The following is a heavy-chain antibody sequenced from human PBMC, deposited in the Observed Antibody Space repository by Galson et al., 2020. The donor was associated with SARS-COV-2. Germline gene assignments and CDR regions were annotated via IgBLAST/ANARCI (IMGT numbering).Heavy chain of an antibody. D-gene: IGHD6-6*01. CDR3: AKAGVEYSSSHYFDY. J-gene: IGHJ4*02. Sequence: QLGESLKISCAASGFTFSSYAMSWVRQAPGKGLEWVSAISGSGGSTYYADSVKGRFTISRDNSKNTLYLQMNSLRAEDTAVYYCAKAGVEYSSSHYFDYWGQGTLVTVSS. V-gene: IGHV3-23*01. CDR1: GFTFSSYA. CDR2: ISGSGGST.